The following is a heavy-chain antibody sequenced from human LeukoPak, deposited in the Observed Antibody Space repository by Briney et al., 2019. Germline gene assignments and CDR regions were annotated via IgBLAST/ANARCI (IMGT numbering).Heavy chain of an antibody. CDR2: MNPNSGNT. V-gene: IGHV1-8*01. J-gene: IGHJ6*03. D-gene: IGHD6-19*01. CDR1: GYTFTSYD. Sequence: ASVKVSSKASGYTFTSYDINWVRQATGQGLEWMGWMNPNSGNTGYAQKFQGRVTMTRNTSISTAYMELSSLRSEDTAVYYCARGRVAVAGTYYYYYMDVWGKGTTVTVSS. CDR3: ARGRVAVAGTYYYYYMDV.